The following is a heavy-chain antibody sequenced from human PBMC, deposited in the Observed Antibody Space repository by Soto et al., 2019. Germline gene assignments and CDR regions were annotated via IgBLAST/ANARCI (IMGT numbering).Heavy chain of an antibody. CDR2: ISYDGSNK. Sequence: QVQLVESGGGVVQPGRSLRLSCAASGFTFSSYAMHWVRQAPGKGLEWVAVISYDGSNKYYADSVKGRFTISRDNSMNTLYLQMNSLRAEDTAVYYCARDGATTPFDYWGQGTLVTVSS. J-gene: IGHJ4*02. V-gene: IGHV3-30-3*01. CDR1: GFTFSSYA. CDR3: ARDGATTPFDY. D-gene: IGHD1-26*01.